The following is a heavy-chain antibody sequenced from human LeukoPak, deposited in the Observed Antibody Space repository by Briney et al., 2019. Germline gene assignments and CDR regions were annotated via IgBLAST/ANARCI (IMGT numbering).Heavy chain of an antibody. J-gene: IGHJ4*02. CDR1: GGSISSGDYY. V-gene: IGHV4-30-4*01. CDR3: ARAPAAMSAFDY. D-gene: IGHD2-2*01. Sequence: SETLSLTCTVSGGSISSGDYYWSWIRQPPGKGLEWIGYIYYSGGTYYNPSLKSRVTISIDTSKNQFSLRLSSVTAADTAVYYCARAPAAMSAFDYWGQGTLVTVSS. CDR2: IYYSGGT.